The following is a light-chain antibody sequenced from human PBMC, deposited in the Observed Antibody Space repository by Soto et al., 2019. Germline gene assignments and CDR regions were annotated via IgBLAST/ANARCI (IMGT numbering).Light chain of an antibody. J-gene: IGKJ2*01. CDR1: QNFDVW. CDR2: ETS. V-gene: IGKV1-5*03. CDR3: LLYRSFFQFA. Sequence: DNRMTQSPYTLSASVGDRVTIHCRASQNFDVWLGWYQQKPGRAPNLLISETSGSETGVPSRFSGGSPETQSSLTISTLQPDDSATYYCLLYRSFFQFAFGQGTKLEV.